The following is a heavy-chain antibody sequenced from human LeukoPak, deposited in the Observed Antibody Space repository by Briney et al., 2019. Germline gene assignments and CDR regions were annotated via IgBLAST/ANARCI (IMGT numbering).Heavy chain of an antibody. D-gene: IGHD5-24*01. CDR2: IIPIFGTA. CDR1: GGTFSSYA. J-gene: IGHJ4*02. V-gene: IGHV1-69*05. CDR3: ASRDGYNFNSFDY. Sequence: SVKASCKASGGTFSSYAISWVRQAPGQGLEWMGGIIPIFGTANYAQKFQGRVTITTDESTSTAYMELSSLRSEDTAVYYCASRDGYNFNSFDYWGQGTLVTVSS.